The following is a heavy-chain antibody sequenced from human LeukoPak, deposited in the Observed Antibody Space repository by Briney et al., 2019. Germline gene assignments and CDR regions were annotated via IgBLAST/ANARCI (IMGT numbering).Heavy chain of an antibody. Sequence: SQTLSLTCTVSGASFSSGDYYWSWIRQHPGKGLEWIGYIYYSGSSYPNPSLKSRVTMSVDTSKNQFSLKLSSVTAADTAVYYCATLTTRGGMDVWGQGTTVTVSS. CDR1: GASFSSGDYY. CDR2: IYYSGSS. D-gene: IGHD4-11*01. CDR3: ATLTTRGGMDV. V-gene: IGHV4-31*03. J-gene: IGHJ6*02.